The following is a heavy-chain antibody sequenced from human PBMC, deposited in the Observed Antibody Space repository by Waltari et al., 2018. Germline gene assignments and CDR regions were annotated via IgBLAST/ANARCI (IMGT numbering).Heavy chain of an antibody. CDR2: IHHSWST. CDR3: ARDDSSGSYFDY. Sequence: QVQLQESGPGLVKPSETLSLTCAVSGYSISSGYYWGWIRQPPGKGLEWIGSIHHSWSTYYNPSLKSRVTISVDTSKNQFSLKLSSVTAADTAVYYCARDDSSGSYFDYWGQGTLVTVSS. CDR1: GYSISSGYY. V-gene: IGHV4-38-2*02. J-gene: IGHJ4*02. D-gene: IGHD3-22*01.